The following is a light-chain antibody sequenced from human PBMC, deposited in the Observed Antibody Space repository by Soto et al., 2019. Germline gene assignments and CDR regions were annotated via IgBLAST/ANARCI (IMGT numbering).Light chain of an antibody. CDR2: AAS. CDR1: QSITNY. J-gene: IGKJ4*01. V-gene: IGKV1-39*01. Sequence: DIQMTQSPSSLSASVGDIVTITCLASQSITNYLHWYQHKPGQAPNLLIYAASTLQAGVPSRFRGSGSGTDFTLTISSLQPEDFATYFCQQSNSSPPTFGGGTKVDI. CDR3: QQSNSSPPT.